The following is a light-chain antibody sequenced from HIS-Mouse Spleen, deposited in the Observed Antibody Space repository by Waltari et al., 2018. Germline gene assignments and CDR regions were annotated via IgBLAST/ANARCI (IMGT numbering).Light chain of an antibody. J-gene: IGLJ2*01. CDR1: SSDVGGSNY. Sequence: QSALTQPRPVSGSPGQSATISCTGTSSDVGGSNYVSWYQQHPAKAPKLMIYDVSKRPSGVPDRFSGSKSGNMASLTISGLQAEDEADYYCCSYAGSYTVFGGGTKLTVL. CDR2: DVS. V-gene: IGLV2-11*01. CDR3: CSYAGSYTV.